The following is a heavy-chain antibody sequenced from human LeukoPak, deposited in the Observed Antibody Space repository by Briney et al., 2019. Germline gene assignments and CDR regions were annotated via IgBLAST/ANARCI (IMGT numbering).Heavy chain of an antibody. J-gene: IGHJ4*02. V-gene: IGHV5-51*01. Sequence: GESLKISCRGSRYSFTNYWIGWVRQMPGKGLEWMGIIYPGDSDTRYSPSFQGQVTISVDKSISTAYLQWSSLKASDTAMYYCVAILGYCSSTSCPTVFDYWGQGTLVTVSS. CDR1: RYSFTNYW. D-gene: IGHD2-2*01. CDR3: VAILGYCSSTSCPTVFDY. CDR2: IYPGDSDT.